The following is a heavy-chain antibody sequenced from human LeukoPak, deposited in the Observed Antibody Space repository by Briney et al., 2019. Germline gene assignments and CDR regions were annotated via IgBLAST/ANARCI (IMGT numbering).Heavy chain of an antibody. CDR1: GGSISSSSYY. CDR3: ARREGNRYSGPVWSGGVAFDI. Sequence: PSETLSLTCTVSGGSISSSSYYWGWIRQPPGKGLEWIGSIYYSGSTYYNPSLKSRVTISVDTSKNQFSLKLSSGTAADTAVYYCARREGNRYSGPVWSGGVAFDIWGQGTMVTVSS. V-gene: IGHV4-39*07. D-gene: IGHD5-12*01. CDR2: IYYSGST. J-gene: IGHJ3*02.